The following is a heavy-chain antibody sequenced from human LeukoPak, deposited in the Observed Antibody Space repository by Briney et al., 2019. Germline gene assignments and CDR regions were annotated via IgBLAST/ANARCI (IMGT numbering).Heavy chain of an antibody. J-gene: IGHJ4*02. CDR2: ISYDGSNK. CDR3: AKYTESSRPFWSGYYPLGYFDY. Sequence: PGRSLRLSCAASGFTFSSYAMHWVRQAPGKGLDWVAVISYDGSNKYYADSVKGRFTISRDNSKNTLYLQMNSLRAEDTAVYYCAKYTESSRPFWSGYYPLGYFDYWGQGTLVTVSS. V-gene: IGHV3-30*07. D-gene: IGHD3-3*01. CDR1: GFTFSSYA.